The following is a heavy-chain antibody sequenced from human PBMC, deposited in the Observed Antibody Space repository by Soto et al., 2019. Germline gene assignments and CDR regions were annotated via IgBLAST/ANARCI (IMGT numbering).Heavy chain of an antibody. J-gene: IGHJ6*02. CDR3: ADRRGIAPWLDYYYGMDV. CDR2: IYWDDDK. Sequence: QITLKESGPPLVKPTQTLTLTCTFSGFSLSTSGVGVGWIRQPPGKALEWLALIYWDDDKRYSPSLKSRLTITKDTSKNQVVLTMTNMDPVDTATYYCADRRGIAPWLDYYYGMDVWGQGTTVTVSS. D-gene: IGHD6-13*01. V-gene: IGHV2-5*02. CDR1: GFSLSTSGVG.